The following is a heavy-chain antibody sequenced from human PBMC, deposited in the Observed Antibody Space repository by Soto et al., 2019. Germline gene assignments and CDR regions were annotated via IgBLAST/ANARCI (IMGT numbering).Heavy chain of an antibody. Sequence: ASVKVSCKASGYTFTSYGISWVRQAPGQGLEWMGWISAYNGNTNYAQKLQGRVTMTTDTSTSTAYMELRSLRSDDTAMYYCARDPPFWSGYYTDWFDPWGQGTLVTVSS. J-gene: IGHJ5*02. CDR3: ARDPPFWSGYYTDWFDP. CDR2: ISAYNGNT. D-gene: IGHD3-3*01. V-gene: IGHV1-18*04. CDR1: GYTFTSYG.